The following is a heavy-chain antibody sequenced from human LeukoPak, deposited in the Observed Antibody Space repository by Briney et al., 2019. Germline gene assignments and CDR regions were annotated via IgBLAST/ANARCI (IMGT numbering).Heavy chain of an antibody. CDR1: GGSFSGYY. V-gene: IGHV4-34*01. CDR3: ARYGSGSSFDY. J-gene: IGHJ4*02. Sequence: PSETLSLTCAVYGGSFSGYYWSWIRQPPGKGLEWIGEINHSGSTNYNPSLKSRVTISVDTSKNQFSLKLSSVTAADTAVYYCARYGSGSSFDYWGQGTLVTVSS. D-gene: IGHD3-10*01. CDR2: INHSGST.